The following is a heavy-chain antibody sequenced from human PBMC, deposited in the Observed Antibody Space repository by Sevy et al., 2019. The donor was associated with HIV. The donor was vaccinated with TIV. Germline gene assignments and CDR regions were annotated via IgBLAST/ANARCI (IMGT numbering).Heavy chain of an antibody. V-gene: IGHV3-30*18. CDR1: GFTFYNYG. D-gene: IGHD6-13*01. CDR2: ISYDEKNE. J-gene: IGHJ4*02. Sequence: GGSLRLSCAGSGFTFYNYGIHWVRQAPGKGLEWMTMISYDEKNENYADSVKGRFTISRDNSKNTVYLQMNSLRPDDTAIYYCAKDRSGSWSVDYWGQGTLVTVSS. CDR3: AKDRSGSWSVDY.